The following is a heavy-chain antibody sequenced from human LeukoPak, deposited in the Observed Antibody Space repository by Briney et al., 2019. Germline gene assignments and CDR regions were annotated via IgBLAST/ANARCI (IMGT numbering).Heavy chain of an antibody. V-gene: IGHV3-23*01. CDR2: ISPAGGTT. J-gene: IGHJ4*02. CDR1: GFTFSSEA. CDR3: TKVRSGSSSWAFRVFDY. D-gene: IGHD6-13*01. Sequence: GSLRLSCAVSGFTFSSEAMGWVRQLPGGGLEWVSTISPAGGTTYYAESMKGRFTISRDNSKSTLYLQMNSLRVEDTAVYYCTKVRSGSSSWAFRVFDYWGQGALVTVSS.